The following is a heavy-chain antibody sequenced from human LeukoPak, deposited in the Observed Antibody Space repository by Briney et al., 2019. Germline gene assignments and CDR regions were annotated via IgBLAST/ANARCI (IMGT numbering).Heavy chain of an antibody. CDR2: VKQDGSEA. J-gene: IGHJ4*02. D-gene: IGHD5-12*01. V-gene: IGHV3-7*01. CDR3: VRDGGVSGYDLLDY. CDR1: GVPSYNYW. Sequence: GGSLRLSSAPSGVPSYNYWMTWVRDAPEEGLEWGAQVKQDGSEAHYAGSVKARFTISRDNAKSSGSLQMNSRRAEDSAVYYCVRDGGVSGYDLLDYWGQGTLVTVSS.